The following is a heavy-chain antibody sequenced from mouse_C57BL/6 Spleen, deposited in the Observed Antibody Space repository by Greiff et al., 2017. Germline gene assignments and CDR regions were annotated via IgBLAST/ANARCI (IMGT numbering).Heavy chain of an antibody. J-gene: IGHJ4*01. CDR2: INPSNGGT. V-gene: IGHV1-53*01. D-gene: IGHD1-1*01. CDR3: ARGLDYGYYAMDY. CDR1: GYTFTSYW. Sequence: QVQLKQPGPELVKPGASVKLSCKASGYTFTSYWMHWVKQRPGQGLEWIGNINPSNGGTNYNEKFKSKATLTVDKSSSTAYMQLSSLTSEDSAVYYCARGLDYGYYAMDYWGKGTSVTVSS.